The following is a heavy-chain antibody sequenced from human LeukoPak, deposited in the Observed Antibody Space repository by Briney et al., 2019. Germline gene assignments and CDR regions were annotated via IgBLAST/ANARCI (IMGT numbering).Heavy chain of an antibody. D-gene: IGHD1-14*01. CDR3: AKGSPRGGLDS. CDR2: ISSSSRTI. Sequence: GGSLRLSCAASDVTLSTFTMHWVRQAPGKGLEWVSSISSSSRTINYADSVQGRFTGSRDNANNSMYLQMNGLRREDTAVYYCAKGSPRGGLDSWGQGTLVTVSS. J-gene: IGHJ4*02. CDR1: DVTLSTFT. V-gene: IGHV3-48*01.